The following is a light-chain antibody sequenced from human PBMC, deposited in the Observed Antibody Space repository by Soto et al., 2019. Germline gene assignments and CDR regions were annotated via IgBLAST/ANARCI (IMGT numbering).Light chain of an antibody. CDR1: SSDVGGYNY. Sequence: QSALTQPRSVSASPGQSVTISCTGTSSDVGGYNYVSWYHQHPGQAPKLMIYDVTKRPSGVPDRFSGSKSGNTASLTISGLQAEDEGDYYCCSFAANYTWVFGGGTKLTVL. V-gene: IGLV2-11*01. J-gene: IGLJ3*02. CDR3: CSFAANYTWV. CDR2: DVT.